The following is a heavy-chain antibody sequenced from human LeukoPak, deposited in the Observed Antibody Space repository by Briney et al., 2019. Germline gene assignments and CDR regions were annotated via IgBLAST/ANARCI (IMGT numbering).Heavy chain of an antibody. V-gene: IGHV4-59*08. Sequence: SETLSLTCTVSGGSISSYYWSWIRQPPGKGLEWIGYIYYSGSTNYNPSLKSRVTISVDTSKNQFSLKLSSVTAADTAVYYCARNYYDYVSGAFDIWGQGTMVTVSS. CDR1: GGSISSYY. CDR3: ARNYYDYVSGAFDI. J-gene: IGHJ3*02. D-gene: IGHD3-16*01. CDR2: IYYSGST.